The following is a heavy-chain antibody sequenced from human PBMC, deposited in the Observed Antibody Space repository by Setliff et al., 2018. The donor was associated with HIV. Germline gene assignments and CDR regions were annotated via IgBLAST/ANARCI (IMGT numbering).Heavy chain of an antibody. J-gene: IGHJ4*02. Sequence: SETLSLTCTVSGGSISSGIYYWSWIRQPAGKGLEWIGRIYTSGSTNYNPSLKSRVTMSVDTSKNQFSLNLTSVTAADTAVYYCARGRFVGFDYWGQGTLVTVSS. D-gene: IGHD3-16*02. V-gene: IGHV4-61*02. CDR2: IYTSGST. CDR3: ARGRFVGFDY. CDR1: GGSISSGIYY.